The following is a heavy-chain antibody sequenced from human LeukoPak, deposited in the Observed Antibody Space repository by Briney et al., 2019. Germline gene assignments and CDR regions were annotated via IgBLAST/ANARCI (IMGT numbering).Heavy chain of an antibody. Sequence: PGGSLRLSCAASGFSFSSYEINWVRQAPGKGLEWVSYISSSGSTIYYADSVKGRFTISRDNAKSTLYLQMSSLRAEDTAMYYCARVASGSWNWFDPWGQGTLVTVSS. D-gene: IGHD1-26*01. CDR2: ISSSGSTI. CDR1: GFSFSSYE. V-gene: IGHV3-48*03. J-gene: IGHJ5*02. CDR3: ARVASGSWNWFDP.